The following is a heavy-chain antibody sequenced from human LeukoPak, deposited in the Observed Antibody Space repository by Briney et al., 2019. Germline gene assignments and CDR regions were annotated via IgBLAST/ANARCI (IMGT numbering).Heavy chain of an antibody. J-gene: IGHJ4*02. D-gene: IGHD3-22*01. CDR2: IYSGGTT. V-gene: IGHV3-53*05. Sequence: GGSLRLSCAASGFTVSRTYLSWVRQPPGKGLEWVSVIYSGGTTYYADSVKGRFTISRDNSKNTLYLQMNSLRAEDTAVYYCARDRRRWDSSGYYSDYWGQGTLVTVSS. CDR1: GFTVSRTY. CDR3: ARDRRRWDSSGYYSDY.